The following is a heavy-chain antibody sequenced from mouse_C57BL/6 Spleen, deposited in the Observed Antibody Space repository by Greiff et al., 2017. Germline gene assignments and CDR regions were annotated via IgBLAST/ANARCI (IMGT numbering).Heavy chain of an antibody. CDR3: TYSSYWYCDV. CDR2: IEPEDGDT. J-gene: IGHJ1*03. D-gene: IGHD6-1*01. Sequence: EVQLQQSGAELVRPGASVKLSCTASGFNIKDYYMHWVKQRPEQGLEWIGRIEPEDGDTEYAPKFQGKATMTADTSSNTAYLQLSSLTSEDTAVYYCTYSSYWYCDVWGTGTTVTVSS. CDR1: GFNIKDYY. V-gene: IGHV14-1*01.